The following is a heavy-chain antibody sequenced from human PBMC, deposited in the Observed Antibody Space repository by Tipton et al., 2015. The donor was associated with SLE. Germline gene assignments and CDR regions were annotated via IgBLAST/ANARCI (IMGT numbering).Heavy chain of an antibody. V-gene: IGHV4-61*01. Sequence: LRLSCTVSGGSVSSNPHYWSWIRQPPGKGLEWIGDIHYTVSTNYNPSLNSRVTISVDTSKHQVSLKLSSVTAADTAVYYCARDRWGVIKGGDDAFDIWGQGTMVTVSS. D-gene: IGHD2-21*01. CDR1: GGSVSSNPHY. J-gene: IGHJ3*02. CDR2: IHYTVST. CDR3: ARDRWGVIKGGDDAFDI.